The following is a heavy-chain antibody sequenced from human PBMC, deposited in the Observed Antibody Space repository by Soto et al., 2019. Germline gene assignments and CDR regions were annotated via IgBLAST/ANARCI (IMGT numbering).Heavy chain of an antibody. CDR2: INPSGGST. D-gene: IGHD3-3*01. V-gene: IGHV1-46*01. J-gene: IGHJ6*02. CDR3: ARDADYDFWSGYLSGMDV. CDR1: GYTFTSYY. Sequence: ASVKASCKASGYTFTSYYMHWVRQDPGQGLEWMGIINPSGGSTSYAQKFQGRVTMTRDTSTSTVYMELSSLRSEDTAVYYCARDADYDFWSGYLSGMDVWGQGTTVTVSS.